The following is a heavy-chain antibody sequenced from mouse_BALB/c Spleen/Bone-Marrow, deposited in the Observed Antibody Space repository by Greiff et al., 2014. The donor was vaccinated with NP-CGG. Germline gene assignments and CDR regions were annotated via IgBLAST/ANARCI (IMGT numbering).Heavy chain of an antibody. CDR1: GFTFSNYW. CDR2: IRLKSNNYAT. Sequence: EVMLVESGGGLVQPGGSMKLSCVASGFTFSNYWMNWVRQSPEKELEWVAEIRLKSNNYATHYAESVKGRFTISRDDSKSSVYLQMNNLRAEDTGIYYCTGGREFDYWGQGTTLTVSS. CDR3: TGGREFDY. V-gene: IGHV6-6*02. J-gene: IGHJ2*01.